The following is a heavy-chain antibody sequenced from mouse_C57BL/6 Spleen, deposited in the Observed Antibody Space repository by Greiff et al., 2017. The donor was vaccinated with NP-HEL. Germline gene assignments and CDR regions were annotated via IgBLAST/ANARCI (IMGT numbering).Heavy chain of an antibody. D-gene: IGHD2-4*01. CDR3: AREITGGWFAY. Sequence: QVQLKQPGAELVKPGASVKMSCKASGYTFTSYWITWVKQRPGQGLEWIGDIYPGSGSTNYNEKFKGKATFTADTSSNTAYMQLSSLTTEDSAIYYCAREITGGWFAYWGQGTLVTVSA. CDR1: GYTFTSYW. V-gene: IGHV1-55*01. J-gene: IGHJ3*01. CDR2: IYPGSGST.